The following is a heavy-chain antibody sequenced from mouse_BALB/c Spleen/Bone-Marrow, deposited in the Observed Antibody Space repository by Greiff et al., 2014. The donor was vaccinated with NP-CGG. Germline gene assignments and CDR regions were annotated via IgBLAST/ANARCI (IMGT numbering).Heavy chain of an antibody. CDR2: IDPANGNA. CDR1: GFNIKDTY. D-gene: IGHD2-12*01. CDR3: ARCDDGWYFDV. J-gene: IGHJ1*01. Sequence: EVKLVESGAELVTPGASVKLSCTASGFNIKDTYMHWVKQRPAQGLEWIGRIDPANGNATSDPTFPDKATITADTSSNTAYLQHISRTSEDTAVDYWARCDDGWYFDVWGAGTTVTVSS. V-gene: IGHV14-3*02.